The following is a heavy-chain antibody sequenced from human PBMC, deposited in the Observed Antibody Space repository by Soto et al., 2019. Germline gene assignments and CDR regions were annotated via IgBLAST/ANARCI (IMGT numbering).Heavy chain of an antibody. V-gene: IGHV1-2*02. CDR1: RYIFTGYY. CDR2: INPNSGDT. CDR3: ARSNPAYNYHAMDA. J-gene: IGHJ6*01. Sequence: GASVKVSCKPSRYIFTGYYMHWVRQAPGQGLEWMGWINPNSGDTNYAQRFKGRVSMTSDTSINTAYLELSRLRPGDTAVFFCARSNPAYNYHAMDAWGQGTTVTVSS.